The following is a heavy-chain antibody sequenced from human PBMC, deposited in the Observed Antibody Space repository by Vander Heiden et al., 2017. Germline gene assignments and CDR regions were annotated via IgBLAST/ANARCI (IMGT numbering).Heavy chain of an antibody. D-gene: IGHD3-22*01. CDR2: ISSSSRTI. J-gene: IGHJ4*02. Sequence: EVQLVESGGGLVQPGGSLRLSCAASGFTFSSHSMNWVRQAPGKGLEWVSYISSSSRTIYYADSVKGRFTISRDNAKNSLYLQMNSLRDEDTAVYYCSGYDSETEEYWGQGTLVTVSS. CDR1: GFTFSSHS. V-gene: IGHV3-48*02. CDR3: SGYDSETEEY.